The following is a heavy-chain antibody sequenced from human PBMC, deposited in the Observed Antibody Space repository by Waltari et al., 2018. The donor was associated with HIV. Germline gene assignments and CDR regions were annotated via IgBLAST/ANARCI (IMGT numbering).Heavy chain of an antibody. V-gene: IGHV1-8*01. J-gene: IGHJ4*02. CDR3: ARGRVQVRGAMYYFDY. CDR1: GYTFTSYD. Sequence: QVQLVQSGAEVKKPGASVKVSCKASGYTFTSYDINWVRQATGQGLEWMGWMNTKSGNTGYPQKFQGRVTMTRNTSISTAYMERSSLRSEDTAVYYCARGRVQVRGAMYYFDYWGQGTLVTVSS. CDR2: MNTKSGNT. D-gene: IGHD3-10*01.